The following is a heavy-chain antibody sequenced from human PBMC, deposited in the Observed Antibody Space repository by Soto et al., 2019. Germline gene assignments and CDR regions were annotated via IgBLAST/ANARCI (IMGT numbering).Heavy chain of an antibody. J-gene: IGHJ3*02. Sequence: SETLSLTCAVYCGSFSGYYWSWIRQPPGKGLEWIGEINHSGSTNYNPSLKSRVTISVDKSKNQFSLKLSSVTAADTAVYYCARVEVVVVAATQGPDAFDIWGQGTMVTVSS. CDR2: INHSGST. D-gene: IGHD2-15*01. V-gene: IGHV4-34*01. CDR3: ARVEVVVVAATQGPDAFDI. CDR1: CGSFSGYY.